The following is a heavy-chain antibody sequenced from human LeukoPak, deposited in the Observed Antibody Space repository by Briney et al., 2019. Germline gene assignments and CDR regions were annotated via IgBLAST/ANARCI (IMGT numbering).Heavy chain of an antibody. CDR1: GYTFTSYD. Sequence: ASVKVTCKASGYTFTSYDINWVRQATGQGLEWMGWMNPNSGNTGYAQKFQGRVTITRNTSISTAYMELSSLRSEDTAVYYCARGWRATFADYWGQGTLVTVSS. CDR2: MNPNSGNT. J-gene: IGHJ4*02. CDR3: ARGWRATFADY. V-gene: IGHV1-8*03.